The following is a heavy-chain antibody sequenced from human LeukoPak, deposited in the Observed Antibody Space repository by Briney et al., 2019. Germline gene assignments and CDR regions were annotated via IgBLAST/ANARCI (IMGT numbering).Heavy chain of an antibody. CDR2: IYPGDSDT. CDR1: GYSFTKYW. V-gene: IGHV5-51*01. J-gene: IGHJ5*02. Sequence: GESLKISCKGSGYSFTKYWIGWVRQMPGKGLEWMGIIYPGDSDTRYSPSFQGQVTISADKSISTAYLQWSSLKASDTAMYYCARRFCSSTSCYISWFDPWGQGTLVTVSS. D-gene: IGHD2-2*02. CDR3: ARRFCSSTSCYISWFDP.